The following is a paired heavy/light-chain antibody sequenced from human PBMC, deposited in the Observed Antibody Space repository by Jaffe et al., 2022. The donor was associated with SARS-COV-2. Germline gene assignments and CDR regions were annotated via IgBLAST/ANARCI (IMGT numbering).Light chain of an antibody. V-gene: IGKV1-39*01. CDR2: GTS. J-gene: IGKJ4*01. CDR3: QQSYSLPLT. Sequence: DIQLTQSPSSQSAFVGDRISISCRASQSIGSFLNWYQQKPGKAPKLLIYGTSNLQSGVPSRFSGSGSGTDFTLTIAGLQPDDFATYFCQQSYSLPLTFGGGAKIEIK. CDR1: QSIGSF.
Heavy chain of an antibody. Sequence: QIQLVQSGVELKEPGASVKVTCKTSGFTFTNYGFTWVRQAPGQGLEWMGWISANNGKTEVSQEFQDRLTLTTETSTATVSMELRSLKSDDTGIYFCARDGRPTLALAIVTSNWFDPWGQGSLVTVSS. J-gene: IGHJ5*02. CDR1: GFTFTNYG. D-gene: IGHD2-2*01. CDR2: ISANNGKT. CDR3: ARDGRPTLALAIVTSNWFDP. V-gene: IGHV1-18*01.